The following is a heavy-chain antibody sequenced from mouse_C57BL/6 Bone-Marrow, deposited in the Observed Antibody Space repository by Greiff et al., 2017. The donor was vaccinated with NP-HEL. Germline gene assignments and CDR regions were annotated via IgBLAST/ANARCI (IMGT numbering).Heavy chain of an antibody. CDR2: IDPSDSYT. Sequence: QVQLQQPGAELVRPGTSVKLSCKASGYTFTSYWMHWVKQRPGQGLEWIGVIDPSDSYTNYNQKFKGKATLTVDTSSSTAYMQLSSLTSEDSAVYYCARVLSWFAYWGQGTLVTVSA. CDR1: GYTFTSYW. J-gene: IGHJ3*01. CDR3: ARVLSWFAY. V-gene: IGHV1-59*01.